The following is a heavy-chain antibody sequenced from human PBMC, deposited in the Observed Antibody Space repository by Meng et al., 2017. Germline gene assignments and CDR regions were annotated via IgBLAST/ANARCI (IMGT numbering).Heavy chain of an antibody. CDR2: INARNGNT. Sequence: QVQLLQLGSGVKKPGASVNVSRQASGHSYTIYGIHWGRQAPGQRLEWMAWINARNGNTKYSQKFQGRVTITRNTSASTAYMELSSLRSEDTAVFYCARARIVSTTLGRGYYFDYWGQGTLVTVSS. V-gene: IGHV1-3*01. CDR1: GHSYTIYG. CDR3: ARARIVSTTLGRGYYFDY. D-gene: IGHD5/OR15-5a*01. J-gene: IGHJ4*02.